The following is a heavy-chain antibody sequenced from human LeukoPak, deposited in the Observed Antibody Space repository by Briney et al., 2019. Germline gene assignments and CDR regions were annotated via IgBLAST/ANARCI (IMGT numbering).Heavy chain of an antibody. D-gene: IGHD1-14*01. CDR1: GLTFTSSA. Sequence: GTSVKVSCKASGLTFTSSAMQWVRQARGQRLEWIGWIVVGSGNTNYAQKFQERVTITRDMSTSTAYMELSSLRSEDTAVYYCAARTEDDAFDIWGQGTMVTVSS. J-gene: IGHJ3*02. CDR2: IVVGSGNT. CDR3: AARTEDDAFDI. V-gene: IGHV1-58*02.